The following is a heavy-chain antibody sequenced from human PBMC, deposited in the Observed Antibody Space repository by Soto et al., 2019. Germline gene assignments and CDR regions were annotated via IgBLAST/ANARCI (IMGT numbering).Heavy chain of an antibody. V-gene: IGHV1-69*13. D-gene: IGHD3-10*01. J-gene: IGHJ5*02. CDR3: ASEPSPYYYGSGSYPTNLFAP. CDR1: GGTFSSYA. CDR2: IIPIFGTA. Sequence: SVKVSCKASGGTFSSYAISWVRQAPGQGLEWMGGIIPIFGTANYAQKFQGRVTITADESTSTAYMELSSLRSEDTAVYYCASEPSPYYYGSGSYPTNLFAPWGQGTLVTVSS.